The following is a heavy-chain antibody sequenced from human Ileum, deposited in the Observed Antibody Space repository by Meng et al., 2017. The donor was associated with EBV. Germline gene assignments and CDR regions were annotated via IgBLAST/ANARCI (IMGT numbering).Heavy chain of an antibody. CDR3: ARDGYSSGSD. J-gene: IGHJ4*02. CDR1: GGSVSSVGNF. Sequence: QGRLQELCPGLVKPSETLSLPCIVSGGSVSSVGNFWSWIRQPPGKGLEWIGYIYNSGSTNYNPSLKSRVTISVDTSKNQFSLKLSSVTAADTAVYYCARDGYSSGSDWGQGTLVTVSS. V-gene: IGHV4-61*08. CDR2: IYNSGST. D-gene: IGHD6-19*01.